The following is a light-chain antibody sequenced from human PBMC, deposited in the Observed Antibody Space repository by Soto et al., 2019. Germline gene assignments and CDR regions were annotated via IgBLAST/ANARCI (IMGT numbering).Light chain of an antibody. CDR3: QQYNHWYT. CDR1: QSVSGS. Sequence: IVMTQSPDTLSVSPGERATLSCRASQSVSGSLAWFQQKPGQAPRLLIYGASTRATGIPARFSGSGFGTEFTLTISSLQSEESAVYYCQQYNHWYTFGQGTKLDI. CDR2: GAS. V-gene: IGKV3-15*01. J-gene: IGKJ2*01.